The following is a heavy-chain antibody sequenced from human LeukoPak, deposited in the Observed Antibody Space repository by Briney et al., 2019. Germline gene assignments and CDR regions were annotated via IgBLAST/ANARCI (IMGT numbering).Heavy chain of an antibody. D-gene: IGHD2-2*01. Sequence: GGSLRLSCSASGFTFNNYAMYWVRQAPGKGLEYVSGISNNGDSIFHADSVKGRFAISRDNSNNTLYLQMSSLRAEDTAAYYCVKATSTSGGDSWGQGTLVTVSS. V-gene: IGHV3-64D*09. CDR1: GFTFNNYA. CDR3: VKATSTSGGDS. J-gene: IGHJ4*02. CDR2: ISNNGDSI.